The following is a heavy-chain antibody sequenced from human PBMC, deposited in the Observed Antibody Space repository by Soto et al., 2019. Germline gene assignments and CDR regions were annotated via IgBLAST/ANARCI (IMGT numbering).Heavy chain of an antibody. Sequence: ETPSLTCAVYGGSFSCYHWSWVRQLPGKGQNWLAEINQEGSTNFNPTLKSCDTPSVETPITQLALKLSSVIAAETGVDYCARVCVCCCSCNRYYYDCKDFWGQGTPVTVSS. J-gene: IGHJ6*02. CDR1: GGSFSCYH. CDR3: ARVCVCCCSCNRYYYDCKDF. V-gene: IGHV4-34*01. CDR2: INQEGST. D-gene: IGHD6-13*01.